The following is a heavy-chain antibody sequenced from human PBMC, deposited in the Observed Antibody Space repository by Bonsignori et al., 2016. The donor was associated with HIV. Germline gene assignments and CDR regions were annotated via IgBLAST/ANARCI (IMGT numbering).Heavy chain of an antibody. J-gene: IGHJ4*02. Sequence: RQAPGKGLEWIGRFYASGSTNYNPSLKSRVTMSVDTSKDQFSLKLSSVTAADTAVYYCTRGGSPYSGSYPFDYWGQGTPVTVSS. CDR3: TRGGSPYSGSYPFDY. CDR2: FYASGST. D-gene: IGHD1-26*01. V-gene: IGHV4-4*07.